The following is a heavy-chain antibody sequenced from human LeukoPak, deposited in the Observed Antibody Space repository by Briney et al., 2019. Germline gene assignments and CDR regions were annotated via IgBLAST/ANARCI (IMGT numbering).Heavy chain of an antibody. V-gene: IGHV4-38-2*01. J-gene: IGHJ4*02. Sequence: PETLSLTCAVSGSSISSDYYWGWIRQPPGKGLEWIGSISHGGSAYYSPSLKSRLTISVDTSKNQFSLNLSSVTAADTAVYYCAGAPYNFWSTYLDYWGQGTLVTVSS. CDR2: ISHGGSA. CDR1: GSSISSDYY. CDR3: AGAPYNFWSTYLDY. D-gene: IGHD3-3*01.